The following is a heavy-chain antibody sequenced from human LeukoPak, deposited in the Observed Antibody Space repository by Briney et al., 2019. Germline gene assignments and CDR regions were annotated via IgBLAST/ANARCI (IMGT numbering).Heavy chain of an antibody. CDR2: ISAGGSPI. J-gene: IGHJ4*02. D-gene: IGHD2-15*01. Sequence: GGSLRLSCASSGFTFSTYSMNWARQAPGKGLEWVSYISAGGSPIYYADSVKGRFTISRDDAKNSLYLQMNSLRDEDTAVYYCVRDFVRVGVPNFDYWGQGALVTVSS. V-gene: IGHV3-48*02. CDR1: GFTFSTYS. CDR3: VRDFVRVGVPNFDY.